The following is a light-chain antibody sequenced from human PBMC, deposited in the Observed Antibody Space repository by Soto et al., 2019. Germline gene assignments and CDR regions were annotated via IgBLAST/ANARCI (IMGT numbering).Light chain of an antibody. CDR1: QSVSSSY. V-gene: IGKV3-20*01. Sequence: EIVLTQSPGTLSLSPGERATLSCRASQSVSSSYLAWYQQKPGQAPRLLIYGASGRATGIPDRFSGSGSGTDFTLTISRLEPEDFAVYSCQQYGSSPSGAITFGGGTKVEIK. CDR3: QQYGSSPSGAIT. CDR2: GAS. J-gene: IGKJ4*01.